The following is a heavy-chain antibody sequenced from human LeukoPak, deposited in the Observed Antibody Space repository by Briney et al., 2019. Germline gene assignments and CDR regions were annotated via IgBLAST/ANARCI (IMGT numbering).Heavy chain of an antibody. CDR3: ARYCTDNCYGGLDP. J-gene: IGHJ5*02. CDR1: GFAFSVYA. CDR2: ISGSGYTT. D-gene: IGHD2-8*02. V-gene: IGHV3-23*01. Sequence: RVGCLRLSCAASGFAFSVYAMSWVRQAPREGREWASRISGSGYTTYYADSVKGRFSISRDNSKNTLYLQLNTLRAEDTARYYCARYCTDNCYGGLDPWGQGTLVTVSS.